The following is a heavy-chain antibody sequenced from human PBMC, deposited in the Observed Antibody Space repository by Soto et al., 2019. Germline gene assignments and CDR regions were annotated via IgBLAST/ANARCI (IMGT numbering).Heavy chain of an antibody. CDR1: GFAFTGYT. CDR3: ATDSGFYYDTGQKHCCGRAV. D-gene: IGHD3-16*01. CDR2: ISSGRNSV. Sequence: EVQLVESGGALVKPGGSLTLSCAASGFAFTGYTMNWVRQAPGTGLEWVSSISSGRNSVDYADSLKGRFTVSRDNAKNSLSLQMHSLRVEDTAVYYCATDSGFYYDTGQKHCCGRAVGGVSTTVIVS. J-gene: IGHJ6*02. V-gene: IGHV3-21*02.